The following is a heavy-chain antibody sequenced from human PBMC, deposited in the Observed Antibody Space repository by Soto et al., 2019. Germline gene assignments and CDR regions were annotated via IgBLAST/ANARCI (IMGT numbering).Heavy chain of an antibody. CDR2: ISGSGGST. Sequence: EVQLLESGGGLVQPGGSLRLSCAASGFTFSSYAMSWVRQAPGKGLEWVSAISGSGGSTYYADSVKGRFTISRDNSKNTLYLQMNSLRAEDTAVYYGAKSISFPGSSGWYYFDYWGQGTLVTVSS. V-gene: IGHV3-23*01. CDR3: AKSISFPGSSGWYYFDY. D-gene: IGHD6-19*01. CDR1: GFTFSSYA. J-gene: IGHJ4*02.